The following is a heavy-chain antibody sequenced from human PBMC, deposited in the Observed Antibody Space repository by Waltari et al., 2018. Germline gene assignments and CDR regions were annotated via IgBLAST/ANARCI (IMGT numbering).Heavy chain of an antibody. D-gene: IGHD3-9*01. CDR1: GYTFTSYY. V-gene: IGHV1-46*01. CDR3: ASVRRYFDWLGVIGWFDP. J-gene: IGHJ5*02. CDR2: INPSGGST. Sequence: QVQLVQSGAEVKKPGASVKVSCKASGYTFTSYYMHWVRQAPGQGLEWMGIINPSGGSTSYAQKFQGRVTMTRDTSTSTVYMELSSLRSEDTAVYYCASVRRYFDWLGVIGWFDPWGQGTLVTVSS.